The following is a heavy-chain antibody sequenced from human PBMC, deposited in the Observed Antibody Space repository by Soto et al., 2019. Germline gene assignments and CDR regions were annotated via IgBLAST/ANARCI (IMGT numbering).Heavy chain of an antibody. CDR3: ARGSYDFWSGYHGMDV. D-gene: IGHD3-3*01. Sequence: KPSETLSLTCTVSGGSISSYYWSWIRQPPGKGLEWIGYIYYSGSTNYNPSLKSRVTIPVDTSKNQFSLKLSSVTAADTAVYYCARGSYDFWSGYHGMDVWGQGTTVTVSS. V-gene: IGHV4-59*01. J-gene: IGHJ6*02. CDR1: GGSISSYY. CDR2: IYYSGST.